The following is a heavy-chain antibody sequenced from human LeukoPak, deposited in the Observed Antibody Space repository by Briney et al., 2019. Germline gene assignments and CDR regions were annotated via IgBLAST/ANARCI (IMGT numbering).Heavy chain of an antibody. D-gene: IGHD3-10*01. CDR1: GGSFSGYY. CDR2: INHSGST. J-gene: IGHJ6*02. CDR3: ARGDVLLWFGELLPPSDYGMDV. Sequence: QASETLSLTCAVYGGSFSGYYWSWIRQPPGKGLEWIGEINHSGSTNYNPSLKSRVTISVDTSKNQFSLKLSSVTAADTAVYYCARGDVLLWFGELLPPSDYGMDVWGQGTTVTVSS. V-gene: IGHV4-34*01.